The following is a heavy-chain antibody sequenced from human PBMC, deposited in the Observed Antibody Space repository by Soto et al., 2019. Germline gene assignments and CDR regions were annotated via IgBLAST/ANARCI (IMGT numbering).Heavy chain of an antibody. CDR3: ARGDYFDSSGPFSDAFDI. Sequence: QPGGSLRLSCVASGFTFSSYSMVWVRQAPGKGLEWISYIFVTSSPIYYADSVKGRFTVSRDNAQNSVYLQMNSLRAEDTAVYYCARGDYFDSSGPFSDAFDIWGRGTMVTVSS. V-gene: IGHV3-48*04. CDR2: IFVTSSPI. D-gene: IGHD3-22*01. J-gene: IGHJ3*02. CDR1: GFTFSSYS.